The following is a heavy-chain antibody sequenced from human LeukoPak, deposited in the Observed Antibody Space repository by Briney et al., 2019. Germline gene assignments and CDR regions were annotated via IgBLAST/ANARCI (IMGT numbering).Heavy chain of an antibody. CDR2: ISYDGSNK. CDR3: AKEGELLPYFDY. D-gene: IGHD3-10*01. V-gene: IGHV3-30*18. J-gene: IGHJ4*02. CDR1: GFTFSSYG. Sequence: PGGSLRLSCAASGFTFSSYGMHWVRQAPGKGLEWVAVISYDGSNKYYADSVKGRFTISRDNSKNTLYLQMNSLRAEDTAVYYCAKEGELLPYFDYWGQGTLVTVSS.